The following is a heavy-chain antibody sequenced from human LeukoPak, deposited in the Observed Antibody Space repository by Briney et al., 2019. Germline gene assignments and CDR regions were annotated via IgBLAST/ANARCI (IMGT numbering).Heavy chain of an antibody. CDR3: AKAYCTRTTCLSPDY. CDR2: TSGSGATT. J-gene: IGHJ4*02. D-gene: IGHD2-2*01. V-gene: IGHV3-23*01. CDR1: GFTFSSYV. Sequence: GGSLRLSCEASGFTFSSYVMSWVRLAPGKGLEWVSATSGSGATTYYADSVKGRLTASRDNSKSTLYLQMNSLRVEDTAVYYCAKAYCTRTTCLSPDYWGQGTLVTVSS.